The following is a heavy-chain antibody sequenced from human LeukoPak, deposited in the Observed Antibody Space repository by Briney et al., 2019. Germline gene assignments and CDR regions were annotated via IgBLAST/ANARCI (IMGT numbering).Heavy chain of an antibody. V-gene: IGHV1-2*02. CDR1: GYTFTGYY. J-gene: IGHJ4*02. CDR2: INPNSGGT. CDR3: ARDSYGGTSGPPHY. Sequence: ASVKVSCKASGYTFTGYYMHWVRQAPGQGLEWMGWINPNSGGTISSQNFQGRVTLTRDTSISTAYMELSSLRSDDTAVYYCARDSYGGTSGPPHYWGQGTLVTVSS. D-gene: IGHD4-23*01.